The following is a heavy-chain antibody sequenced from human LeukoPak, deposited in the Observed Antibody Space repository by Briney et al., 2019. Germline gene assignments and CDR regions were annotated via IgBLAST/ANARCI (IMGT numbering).Heavy chain of an antibody. D-gene: IGHD2/OR15-2a*01. V-gene: IGHV4-39*07. CDR1: GGPISSSSYY. CDR2: IYYSGST. J-gene: IGHJ5*02. CDR3: ARDGEDILSNWFDP. Sequence: PSETLSLTCTVSGGPISSSSYYWGWIRQPPGKGLEWIGSIYYSGSTYYNPSLKSRVTISVDTSKNEVSLNMRSVTAADTAVYYCARDGEDILSNWFDPWGQGILVTVSS.